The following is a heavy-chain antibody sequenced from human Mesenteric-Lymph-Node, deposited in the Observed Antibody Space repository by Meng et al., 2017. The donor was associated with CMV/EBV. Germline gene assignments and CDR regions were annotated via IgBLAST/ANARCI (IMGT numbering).Heavy chain of an antibody. CDR3: ARGGGLTFDDFWSGYYWWFDP. D-gene: IGHD3-3*01. CDR1: GYY. V-gene: IGHV1-2*02. J-gene: IGHJ5*02. Sequence: GYYMQWVRQAPGQGLEWMGWINPYSGGTNHAQKFEGRVTMTRDTSMSTAYMELSRLRSDDTAIYYCARGGGLTFDDFWSGYYWWFDPWGQGTLVTVSS. CDR2: INPYSGGT.